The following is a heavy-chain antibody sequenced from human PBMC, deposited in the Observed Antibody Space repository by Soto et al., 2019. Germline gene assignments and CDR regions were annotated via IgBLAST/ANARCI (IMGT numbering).Heavy chain of an antibody. CDR2: INHSGSA. CDR3: PRGLSSGGPYSGGWYYFGS. Sequence: QVQIHQWGAGVLKPSETLSLTCAVSGGSFSGYIWTWIRQTPGKGLQWIGQINHSGSAVYNPSLSARSTISIMSHHLFSREMSSVTAADTAVYYCPRGLSSGGPYSGGWYYFGSGGQGATVTVS. D-gene: IGHD3-10*01. V-gene: IGHV4-34*01. CDR1: GGSFSGYI. J-gene: IGHJ6*02.